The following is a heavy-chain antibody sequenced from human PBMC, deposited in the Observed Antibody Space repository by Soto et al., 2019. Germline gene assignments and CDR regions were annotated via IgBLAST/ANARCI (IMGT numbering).Heavy chain of an antibody. D-gene: IGHD5-18*01. Sequence: ASVKVSCKASGYTFTGYYMHWVRQAPGQGLEWMGWINPNSGGTNYAQKFQGRVTMTRDTSISTAYMELSRLRSDDTAVYYCARDQMVTFFGEGGPGRYWFDPWGRGTLVTVSS. V-gene: IGHV1-2*02. CDR2: INPNSGGT. J-gene: IGHJ5*02. CDR1: GYTFTGYY. CDR3: ARDQMVTFFGEGGPGRYWFDP.